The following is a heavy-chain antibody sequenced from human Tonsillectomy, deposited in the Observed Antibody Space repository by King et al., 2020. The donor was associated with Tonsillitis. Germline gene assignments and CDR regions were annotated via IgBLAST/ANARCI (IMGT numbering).Heavy chain of an antibody. Sequence: QLQESGPGLVKPSETLSLTCTVSGGSISSSSYYWGWIRPPPGKGLEWIGSIYYSGSTYYNPSLKSRVTISVDTSKNQFSLKLSSVTAADTAVYYCASPYNWNYGEEAFDIWGQGTMVTVSS. CDR2: IYYSGST. J-gene: IGHJ3*02. V-gene: IGHV4-39*01. D-gene: IGHD1-7*01. CDR3: ASPYNWNYGEEAFDI. CDR1: GGSISSSSYY.